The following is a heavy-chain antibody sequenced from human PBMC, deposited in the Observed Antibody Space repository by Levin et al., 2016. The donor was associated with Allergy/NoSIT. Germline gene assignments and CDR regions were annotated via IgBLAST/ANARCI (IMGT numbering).Heavy chain of an antibody. J-gene: IGHJ6*02. V-gene: IGHV4-59*01. D-gene: IGHD6-13*01. CDR3: ARDRSSSYYYYYGLDL. Sequence: WIRQPPGKALEWIASIYYSGSTNYNPSLKSRVTISVDASKNQLSVKLTSVTAADTAVYYCARDRSSSYYYYYGLDLWGQGTTVTVSS. CDR2: IYYSGST.